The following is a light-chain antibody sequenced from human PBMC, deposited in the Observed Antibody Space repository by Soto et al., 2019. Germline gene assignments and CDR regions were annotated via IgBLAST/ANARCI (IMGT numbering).Light chain of an antibody. CDR3: QQYYSYPPWT. CDR1: QGIGSW. Sequence: DIQMTQSPSSVSASEGDRGTITCRASQGIGSWLACYQQKPGKAPKLXXYATSSLQSGVPSRFSVSGSGTDFTLTLSCLQSEDFANYDGQQYYSYPPWTFGQGTKVDIK. J-gene: IGKJ1*01. CDR2: ATS. V-gene: IGKV1-12*01.